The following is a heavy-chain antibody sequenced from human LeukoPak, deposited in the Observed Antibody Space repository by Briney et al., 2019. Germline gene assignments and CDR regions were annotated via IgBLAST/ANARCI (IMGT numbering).Heavy chain of an antibody. CDR2: ISSSSSYI. Sequence: GGSLRLSCAASGFTFSDYYMSWIRQAPGKGLEWVSSISSSSSYIYYADSVRGRFTISRDNAKNSLYLQMNSLRAEDTAMYYCARELEDCSGGSCYYFDYWGQGTLVTVSS. V-gene: IGHV3-11*06. CDR1: GFTFSDYY. D-gene: IGHD2-15*01. J-gene: IGHJ4*02. CDR3: ARELEDCSGGSCYYFDY.